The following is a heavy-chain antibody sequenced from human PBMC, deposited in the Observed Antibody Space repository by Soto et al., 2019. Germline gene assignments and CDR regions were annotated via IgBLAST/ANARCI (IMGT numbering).Heavy chain of an antibody. CDR2: IIPIFGTA. J-gene: IGHJ6*02. CDR1: GGTFSSYA. D-gene: IGHD6-19*01. Sequence: SVKVSCKASGGTFSSYAISWVRQAPGQGLEWMGGIIPIFGTANYAQKFQGRVTITADKSTSTAYMELSSLRSEDTAVYYCELWLASSYGMDVWGQGTTVTVSS. V-gene: IGHV1-69*06. CDR3: ELWLASSYGMDV.